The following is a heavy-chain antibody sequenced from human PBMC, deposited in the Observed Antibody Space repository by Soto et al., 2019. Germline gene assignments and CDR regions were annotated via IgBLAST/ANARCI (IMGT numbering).Heavy chain of an antibody. D-gene: IGHD3-10*01. Sequence: TLSLTCAVSGGSSSSSGYYLSWIRQPPGKGLEWIGYIYHSGSTYYNPSLKSRVTISVDRSKNQFSLKLSSVTAADTAVYYCARAHGSGWGAFDIWGQGTMVTVSS. J-gene: IGHJ3*02. CDR1: GGSSSSSGYY. CDR3: ARAHGSGWGAFDI. V-gene: IGHV4-30-2*01. CDR2: IYHSGST.